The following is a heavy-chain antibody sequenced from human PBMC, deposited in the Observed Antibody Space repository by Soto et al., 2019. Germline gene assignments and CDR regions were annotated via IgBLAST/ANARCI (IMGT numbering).Heavy chain of an antibody. CDR2: ISSSSSYI. D-gene: IGHD5-18*01. CDR1: GFTFSSYS. V-gene: IGHV3-21*01. CDR3: ARDGFLGRGYSLVDYYYGMDV. J-gene: IGHJ6*02. Sequence: GGSLRLSCAASGFTFSSYSMNWVRQAPGKGLEWVSSISSSSSYIYYADSVKGRFTISRDNAKNSLYLQMNSLRAEDTAVYYCARDGFLGRGYSLVDYYYGMDVWGQGTTVTVSS.